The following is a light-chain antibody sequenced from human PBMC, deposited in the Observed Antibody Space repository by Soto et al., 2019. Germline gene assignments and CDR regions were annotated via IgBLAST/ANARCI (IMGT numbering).Light chain of an antibody. CDR3: CSYAGSSTFV. Sequence: ALTQPASVSGSPGQSITISCTGTSGDVGTYKFVSWYQHHPGKAPKLMIYEVSRRPSGVSNRFSGSKSGNMASLTISGLQAEDEADYYCCSYAGSSTFVFGTGTKLTVL. CDR2: EVS. J-gene: IGLJ1*01. V-gene: IGLV2-23*02. CDR1: SGDVGTYKF.